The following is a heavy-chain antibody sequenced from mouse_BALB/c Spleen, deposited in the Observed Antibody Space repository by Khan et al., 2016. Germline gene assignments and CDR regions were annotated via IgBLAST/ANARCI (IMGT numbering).Heavy chain of an antibody. J-gene: IGHJ2*01. CDR2: IDPANGNT. D-gene: IGHD4-1*01. CDR1: GFNIKDTY. Sequence: EVQLQESGAELVKPGASVKLSCTASGFNIKDTYMHWVKQRPEQGLEWIGRIDPANGNTKYDPKFPGKATITADTSSNTAYLQLSSLTSEDTAVYYCARYWYFAYWGQGTTLTVSS. CDR3: ARYWYFAY. V-gene: IGHV14-3*02.